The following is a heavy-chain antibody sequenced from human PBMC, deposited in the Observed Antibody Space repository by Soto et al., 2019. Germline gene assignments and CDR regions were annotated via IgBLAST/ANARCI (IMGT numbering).Heavy chain of an antibody. CDR3: ARSIAAAGHFDY. Sequence: PSETLSLTCTVSGGSISGYYWSWIRQPPGKGLEWIGYIYYSGSTNYNPSLKSRVTISVDTSKNQFSLKLSSVTAADTAVYYCARSIAAAGHFDYWGQGTLVTVSS. CDR1: GGSISGYY. V-gene: IGHV4-59*01. J-gene: IGHJ4*02. D-gene: IGHD6-13*01. CDR2: IYYSGST.